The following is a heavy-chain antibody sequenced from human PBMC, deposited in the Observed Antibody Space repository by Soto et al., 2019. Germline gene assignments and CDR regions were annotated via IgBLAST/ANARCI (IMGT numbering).Heavy chain of an antibody. D-gene: IGHD2-2*01. J-gene: IGHJ6*02. CDR1: GFTFSDYY. CDR3: ASVPAAEGHYGMDV. CDR2: ISSSSSYT. V-gene: IGHV3-11*06. Sequence: GGSLRLSCAASGFTFSDYYMSWIRQAPGKGLEWVSYISSSSSYTNYADSVKGRFTISRDNAKNSLYLQMNSLRAEDTAVYYCASVPAAEGHYGMDVWGQGTTVTVSS.